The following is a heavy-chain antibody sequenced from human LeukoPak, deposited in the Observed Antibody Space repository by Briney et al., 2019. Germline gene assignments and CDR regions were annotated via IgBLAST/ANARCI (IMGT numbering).Heavy chain of an antibody. D-gene: IGHD3-3*01. V-gene: IGHV3-7*01. CDR1: GFTFSTYL. CDR3: ARERFLEWLPDY. Sequence: PGGSLRLSCAASGFTFSTYLMSWVRQAPGRGLEWVANIKQDGSEKFYVDSVKGRFTISRDNAKNSLYLQMNSLRAEDTAVYYCARERFLEWLPDYWGQGTLVTVSS. CDR2: IKQDGSEK. J-gene: IGHJ4*02.